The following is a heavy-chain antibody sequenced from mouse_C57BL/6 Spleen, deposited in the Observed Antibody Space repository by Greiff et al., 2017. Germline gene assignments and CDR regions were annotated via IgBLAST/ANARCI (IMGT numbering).Heavy chain of an antibody. Sequence: QVHVKQPGAELVMPGASVKLSCKASGYTFTSYWMHWVKQRPGQGLEWIGEIDPSDSYTNYNQKFKGKSTLTVDKSSSTAYMQLSSLTSEDSAVYYCARGEGYHWYFDVWGTVTTVTVSS. D-gene: IGHD2-2*01. CDR2: IDPSDSYT. V-gene: IGHV1-69*01. CDR1: GYTFTSYW. CDR3: ARGEGYHWYFDV. J-gene: IGHJ1*03.